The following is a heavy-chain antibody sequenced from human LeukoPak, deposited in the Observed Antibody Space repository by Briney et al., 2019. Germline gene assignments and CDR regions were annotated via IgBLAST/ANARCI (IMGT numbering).Heavy chain of an antibody. J-gene: IGHJ5*02. V-gene: IGHV3-23*01. CDR1: GFTFSTYA. Sequence: GGSLRLSCAASGFTFSTYAMTWVRQAPGKGLEWVSLITASAGTTYYADSVKGRFTISRDNSKNTLFLQMNGLRAEDTALYYCAKDPASGYCPGGTCYDSPFDPWGQGTLVTVSS. CDR3: AKDPASGYCPGGTCYDSPFDP. CDR2: ITASAGTT. D-gene: IGHD2-15*01.